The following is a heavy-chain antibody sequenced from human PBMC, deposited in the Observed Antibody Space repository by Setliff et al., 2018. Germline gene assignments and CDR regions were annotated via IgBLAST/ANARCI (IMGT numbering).Heavy chain of an antibody. Sequence: GGSLRLSCVASGFTFSNYEMNWVRQAPGKGLEWVSYISNSGGVKYYTDSVKGRFTFSRDNAKNSLYLQMNSLRAEDTAVYYCARDLGARYCSGGSCSHYYYYYYMDVWGKGTTVTVSS. D-gene: IGHD2-15*01. V-gene: IGHV3-48*03. J-gene: IGHJ6*03. CDR3: ARDLGARYCSGGSCSHYYYYYYMDV. CDR2: ISNSGGVK. CDR1: GFTFSNYE.